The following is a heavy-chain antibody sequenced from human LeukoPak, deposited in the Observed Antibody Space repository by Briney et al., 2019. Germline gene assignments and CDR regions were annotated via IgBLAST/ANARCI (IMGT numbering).Heavy chain of an antibody. V-gene: IGHV1-46*01. CDR1: GYTFTSYY. CDR3: ATGFWSGYFGPYYYYYGMDV. D-gene: IGHD3-3*01. J-gene: IGHJ6*02. CDR2: INPSGGST. Sequence: ASVKVCCKASGYTFTSYYMHWVRQAPGQGLEWMGIINPSGGSTSYAQKFQGRVTMTRDTSTSTVYMELSSLRSEDTAVYYCATGFWSGYFGPYYYYYGMDVWGQGTTVTVSS.